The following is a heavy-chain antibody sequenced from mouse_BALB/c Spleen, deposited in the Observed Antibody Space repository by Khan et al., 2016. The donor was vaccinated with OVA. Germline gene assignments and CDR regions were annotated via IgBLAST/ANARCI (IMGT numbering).Heavy chain of an antibody. V-gene: IGHV5-17*02. Sequence: EVELVESGGGLVQPGGSRKLSCAASGFTFSSFGMHWVRQAPKKGLEWVAYMSSGSSTIYYVDTVKGRFTISRDNPKNTLFLQMTSLRSEDTAMYYCARSGGNFHWYFDDWGAGTSVTVSS. CDR1: GFTFSSFG. CDR3: ARSGGNFHWYFDD. CDR2: MSSGSSTI. D-gene: IGHD2-1*01. J-gene: IGHJ1*01.